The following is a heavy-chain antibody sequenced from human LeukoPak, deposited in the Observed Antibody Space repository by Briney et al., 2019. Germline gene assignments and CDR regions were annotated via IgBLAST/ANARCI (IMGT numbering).Heavy chain of an antibody. D-gene: IGHD5-18*01. J-gene: IGHJ4*02. CDR1: GGSISSSSYY. CDR3: ARHQRGYSYGPFDY. CDR2: IYYSGST. Sequence: SETLSLTCTVSGGSISSSSYYWGWIRQPPGKGLEWIGSIYYSGSTYYDPSLKSRVTISVDTSKNQFSLKLSSVTAADTAVYYCARHQRGYSYGPFDYWGQGTLVTVSS. V-gene: IGHV4-39*07.